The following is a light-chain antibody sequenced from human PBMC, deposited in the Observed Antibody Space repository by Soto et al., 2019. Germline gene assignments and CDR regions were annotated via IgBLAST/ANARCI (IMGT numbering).Light chain of an antibody. CDR2: EVN. CDR1: SNDVGNYNL. CDR3: CSYAGSSTHVV. Sequence: QSALTQPASVSGSPGQSTTISCIGTSNDVGNYNLVSWYQQHPGKAPKLVIYEVNKRPSGVSNRFSGSKSDNTASLTISGLQAEDGADYYCCSYAGSSTHVVFGGGTKLTVL. V-gene: IGLV2-23*02. J-gene: IGLJ2*01.